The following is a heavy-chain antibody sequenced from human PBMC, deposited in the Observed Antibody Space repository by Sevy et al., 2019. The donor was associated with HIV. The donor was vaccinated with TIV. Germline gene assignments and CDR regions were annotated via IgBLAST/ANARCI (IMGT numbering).Heavy chain of an antibody. Sequence: ASVKVSCKASGYTFTSYDINWVRQATGQGLEWMGWMNPNSGNTGYAQKFQGRVTITRNTSISTAYMELSSLASEGTAVYYCARGRRRGYDFWSGYYTGYYYYGMDVWGQGTTVTVSS. CDR1: GYTFTSYD. CDR3: ARGRRRGYDFWSGYYTGYYYYGMDV. V-gene: IGHV1-8*03. J-gene: IGHJ6*02. D-gene: IGHD3-3*01. CDR2: MNPNSGNT.